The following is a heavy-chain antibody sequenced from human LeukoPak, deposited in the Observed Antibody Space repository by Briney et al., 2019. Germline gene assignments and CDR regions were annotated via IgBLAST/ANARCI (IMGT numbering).Heavy chain of an antibody. CDR1: GFIVSRYA. D-gene: IGHD3-22*01. V-gene: IGHV3-23*01. CDR2: IRNAGTT. J-gene: IGHJ4*02. Sequence: GGSLRLSCAASGFIVSRYAMSWVRQAPGKGLEWVALIRNAGTTDYAESADSVRGRFIISRDDSKNTLYLQMNSLRAGDTAIYYCAKVQNDYDTGSGFYYYFDYWGQGTLVTVSS. CDR3: AKVQNDYDTGSGFYYYFDY.